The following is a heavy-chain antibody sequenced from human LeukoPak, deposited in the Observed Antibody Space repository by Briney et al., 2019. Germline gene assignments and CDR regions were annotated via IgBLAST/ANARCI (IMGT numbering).Heavy chain of an antibody. D-gene: IGHD6-19*01. J-gene: IGHJ6*02. Sequence: ASVKVSCKASGYTFTSYDINWVRQATGQGLEWMGWMNPNSGNTGYAQKFQGRVTMTRNTSISTAYMELSSLRSEDTAVYYCARVGSSGWYYYYYGMDVWGQGTTVTASS. V-gene: IGHV1-8*01. CDR1: GYTFTSYD. CDR3: ARVGSSGWYYYYYGMDV. CDR2: MNPNSGNT.